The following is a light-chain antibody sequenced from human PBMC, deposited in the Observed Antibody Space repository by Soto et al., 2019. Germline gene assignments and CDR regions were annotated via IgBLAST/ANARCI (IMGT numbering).Light chain of an antibody. J-gene: IGKJ1*01. CDR3: QQFNSYPRT. CDR1: QSIRSW. CDR2: DAS. Sequence: DIQMTQSPSTLSASVGDRVTITCRASQSIRSWLAWYQQKPGKAPKLLIYDASSLESGVPSRFSGSGSGTEFTLTIHSLQPEDFATYYCQQFNSYPRTFGQGTKVDIK. V-gene: IGKV1-5*01.